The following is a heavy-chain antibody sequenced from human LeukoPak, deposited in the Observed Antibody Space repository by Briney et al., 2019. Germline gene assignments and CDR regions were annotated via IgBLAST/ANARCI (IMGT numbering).Heavy chain of an antibody. Sequence: ASVKVSCKASGGTFSSYAISWVRQAPGQGLEWMGGIIPIFGTANYAQKFQGRVTITADESTSTAYMELSSLRSEDTAVYYCARVADSGYDFGVDHWGQGTLVTVSS. CDR1: GGTFSSYA. V-gene: IGHV1-69*01. J-gene: IGHJ4*02. CDR3: ARVADSGYDFGVDH. D-gene: IGHD5-12*01. CDR2: IIPIFGTA.